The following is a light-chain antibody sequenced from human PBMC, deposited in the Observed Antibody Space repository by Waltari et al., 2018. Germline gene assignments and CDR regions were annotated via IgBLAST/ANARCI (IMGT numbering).Light chain of an antibody. CDR3: QQYYSTPYT. CDR1: QSVLYSSDNKNY. Sequence: DIVMTQSPDSLAVSLGERTSLTCKASQSVLYSSDNKNYLAWYRQKPGQPPNLLIYWASTRESGVPGRFSGSGSGTDFTLTISSLQAEDVAVYYCQQYYSTPYTFGQGTKLEIK. J-gene: IGKJ2*01. CDR2: WAS. V-gene: IGKV4-1*01.